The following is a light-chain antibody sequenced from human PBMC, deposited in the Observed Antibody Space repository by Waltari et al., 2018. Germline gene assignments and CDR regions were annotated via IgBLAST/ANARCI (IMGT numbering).Light chain of an antibody. CDR2: WAS. CDR1: QSVLHSSNNKNY. V-gene: IGKV4-1*01. J-gene: IGKJ1*01. CDR3: QQYYSTHWT. Sequence: DIVMTQSPDSLAVSLGERATINCKSSQSVLHSSNNKNYLAWYQQKPGQPPKLLIYWASTRESGVPDRFSGSGSGTDFTLTISSLQAEDVAVYYCQQYYSTHWTFGQGTKVEIK.